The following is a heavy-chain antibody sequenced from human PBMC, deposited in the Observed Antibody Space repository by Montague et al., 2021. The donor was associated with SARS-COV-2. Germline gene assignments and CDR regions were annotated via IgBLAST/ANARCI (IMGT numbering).Heavy chain of an antibody. CDR2: INNSGST. Sequence: SETLSLTCAVYGGSFSGHYWSWIRQPPGKGLEWIGEINNSGSTNYNPSLKSRVTISVDTSTNQFSLKLHSVTAADTAVYYCAGGRIEVSMIVVVLTGASYYMDVWGKGTTVTVSS. CDR3: AGGRIEVSMIVVVLTGASYYMDV. CDR1: GGSFSGHY. J-gene: IGHJ6*03. D-gene: IGHD3-22*01. V-gene: IGHV4-34*01.